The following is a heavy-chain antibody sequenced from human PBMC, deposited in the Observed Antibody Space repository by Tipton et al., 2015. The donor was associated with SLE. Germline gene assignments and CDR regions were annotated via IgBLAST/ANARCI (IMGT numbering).Heavy chain of an antibody. V-gene: IGHV4-39*01. CDR2: IYFTGIT. D-gene: IGHD4-17*01. Sequence: TLSLTCTVSGGSVFRSDYYWGWIRQPPGKGLEWIGGIYFTGITHYNPSLKSRVTISEDTSKQQFSLKLSSLTAADTAVYYCARHAGDYAYFDSWGQGTLVTVSS. J-gene: IGHJ4*02. CDR1: GGSVFRSDYY. CDR3: ARHAGDYAYFDS.